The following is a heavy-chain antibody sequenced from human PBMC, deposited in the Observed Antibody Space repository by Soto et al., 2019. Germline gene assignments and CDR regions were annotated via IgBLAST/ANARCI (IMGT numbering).Heavy chain of an antibody. Sequence: QVQLVQSGAEVKKPGSSVKVSCKASGGTFSSYTISWVRQAPGQGLEWMGRIIPILGIANYAQKFQGRVTITADKSPIKAYMGLSSRRSEDTAVYSCACASAAADYGGQGTLVPVSS. D-gene: IGHD2-2*01. CDR3: ACASAAADY. CDR1: GGTFSSYT. V-gene: IGHV1-69*02. J-gene: IGHJ4*02. CDR2: IIPILGIA.